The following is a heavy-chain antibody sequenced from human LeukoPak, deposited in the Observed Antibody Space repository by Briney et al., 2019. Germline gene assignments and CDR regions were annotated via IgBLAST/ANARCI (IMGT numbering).Heavy chain of an antibody. D-gene: IGHD7-27*01. V-gene: IGHV3-30-3*01. CDR3: ARGRPPSYWGFDC. CDR1: GFTLSTYA. J-gene: IGHJ4*02. Sequence: QPGGSLRLSCAASGFTLSTYAMHWVRQAPGRGLEWVAVISFDSSNYYYADSVKGRFTISRDNSRNSLFLQMSSLRVEDTAIYYCARGRPPSYWGFDCWGQGTLVTVSS. CDR2: ISFDSSNY.